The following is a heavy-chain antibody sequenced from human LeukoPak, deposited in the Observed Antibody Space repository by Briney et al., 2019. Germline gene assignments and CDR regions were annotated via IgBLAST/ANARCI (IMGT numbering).Heavy chain of an antibody. CDR3: ARGTYDFWSGYYTDTRYYFDY. Sequence: SETLSLTCTVSGGSISSSSYYWGWIRQPPGKGLEWIGSISYSGSTYYNPSLKSRVTISVDTSKNQFSLKLSSVTAADTAVYYCARGTYDFWSGYYTDTRYYFDYWGQGTLVTVSS. CDR2: ISYSGST. D-gene: IGHD3-3*01. CDR1: GGSISSSSYY. V-gene: IGHV4-39*01. J-gene: IGHJ4*02.